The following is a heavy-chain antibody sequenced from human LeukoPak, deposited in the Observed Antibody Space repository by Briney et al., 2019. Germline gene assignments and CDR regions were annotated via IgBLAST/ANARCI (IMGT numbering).Heavy chain of an antibody. V-gene: IGHV4-34*01. Sequence: PSETLSLTCAVYGGSFSGYYWSWIRQPPGKGLEWIGEINHSGSTNYNPSLKSRVTISVDTSKNQFSLKLSSVTAADTAVYYCARGVYYGSGSYYNVRYFDYWGQGTLVTVSS. CDR3: ARGVYYGSGSYYNVRYFDY. J-gene: IGHJ4*02. CDR2: INHSGST. D-gene: IGHD3-10*01. CDR1: GGSFSGYY.